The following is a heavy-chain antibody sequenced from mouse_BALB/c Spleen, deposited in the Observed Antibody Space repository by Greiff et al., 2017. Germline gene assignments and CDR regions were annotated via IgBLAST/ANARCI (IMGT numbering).Heavy chain of an antibody. D-gene: IGHD1-1*01. V-gene: IGHV1-69*02. CDR2: IDPSDSYT. CDR3: ARLRGSSYYGSSDY. CDR1: GYTFTSYW. Sequence: QVQLQQPGAELVKPGASVKLSCKASGYTFTSYWMHWVKQRPGQGLEWIGEIDPSDSYTNYNQKFKGKATLTVDKSSSTAYMQLSSLTSEDSAVYYCARLRGSSYYGSSDYWGQGTTLTVSS. J-gene: IGHJ2*01.